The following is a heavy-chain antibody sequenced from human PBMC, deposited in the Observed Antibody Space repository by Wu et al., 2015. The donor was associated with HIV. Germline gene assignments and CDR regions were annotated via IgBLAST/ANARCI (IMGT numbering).Heavy chain of an antibody. V-gene: IGHV1-2*02. CDR3: AREHFWSGYPQVPFDP. Sequence: QVQLLQSGAEVKKPGASVMVSCKASGYTFTDYYMYWVRQAPGQGLEWMGWINPNRGGTKYAQKFQDRVTMTRDTSINTAYMELSSLRSDDTAVYYCAREHFWSGYPQVPFDPWGQGTLVTVSS. CDR1: GYTFTDYY. D-gene: IGHD3-3*02. J-gene: IGHJ5*02. CDR2: INPNRGGT.